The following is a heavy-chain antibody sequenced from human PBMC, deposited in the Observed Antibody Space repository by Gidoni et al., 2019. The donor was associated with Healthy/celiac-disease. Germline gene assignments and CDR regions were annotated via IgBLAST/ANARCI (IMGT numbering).Heavy chain of an antibody. CDR1: EYTFTSYY. CDR2: INPSGGST. D-gene: IGHD3-3*01. V-gene: IGHV1-46*01. CDR3: ARSPPGTITIFWFDY. Sequence: QVQLVQSGAEVKKPGASVRVSCKASEYTFTSYYMHWVRQAPGQGLEWMGIINPSGGSTSYAQKFQGRVTMTRDTSTSTVYMELSSLRSEDTAVYYCARSPPGTITIFWFDYWGQGTLVTVSS. J-gene: IGHJ4*02.